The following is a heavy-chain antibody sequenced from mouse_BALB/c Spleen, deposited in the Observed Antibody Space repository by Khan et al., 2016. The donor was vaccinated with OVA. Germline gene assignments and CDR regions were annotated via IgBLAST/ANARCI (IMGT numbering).Heavy chain of an antibody. CDR2: ISTGGHYT. CDR1: GFTFSRFA. J-gene: IGHJ4*01. V-gene: IGHV5-9-3*01. Sequence: EVELVESGGGVVKPGGSLKLSCSASGFTFSRFAMSWVRQTPEKRLEWVATISTGGHYTFYPDSVKGRFTISRDNARNTLYLQMSSLRSEDTAIYYCTRSLVDYYAMDYWGQGTSVTVSS. CDR3: TRSLVDYYAMDY. D-gene: IGHD2-2*01.